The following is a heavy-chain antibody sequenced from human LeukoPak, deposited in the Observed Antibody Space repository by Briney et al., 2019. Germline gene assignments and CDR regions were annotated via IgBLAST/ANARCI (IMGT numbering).Heavy chain of an antibody. V-gene: IGHV4-34*01. CDR3: AGGGILWFGDQRYNWFDP. D-gene: IGHD3-10*01. Sequence: SETLSLTCAVYGGSFSGYYWSWIRQPPGKGLEWIGEINHSGSTNYNPSLKSRVTISVDTSKNQFSLKLSSVTAADTAVYYCAGGGILWFGDQRYNWFDPWGQGTLVTVSS. CDR1: GGSFSGYY. CDR2: INHSGST. J-gene: IGHJ5*02.